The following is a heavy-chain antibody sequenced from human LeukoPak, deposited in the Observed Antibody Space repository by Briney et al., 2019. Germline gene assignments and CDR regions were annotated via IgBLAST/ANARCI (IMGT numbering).Heavy chain of an antibody. CDR2: LSGSGGNI. Sequence: GGSLRLSCAVSGFTLSNYAMSWVRQAPGKGLEWVSALSGSGGNIYYTDSVKGRFTISRDNSKNTLYLQMNSLRAEDTAVYYCAKPATDGSGSYPNFDYWGQGTLVTVSS. CDR3: AKPATDGSGSYPNFDY. CDR1: GFTLSNYA. J-gene: IGHJ4*02. D-gene: IGHD3-10*01. V-gene: IGHV3-23*01.